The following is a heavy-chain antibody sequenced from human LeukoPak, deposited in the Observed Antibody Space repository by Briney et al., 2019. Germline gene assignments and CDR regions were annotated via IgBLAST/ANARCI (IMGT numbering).Heavy chain of an antibody. CDR1: GSTFGDFA. V-gene: IGHV3-9*01. CDR3: AKDITGRNFYFDAMDV. J-gene: IGHJ6*02. Sequence: PGRSLRPSCTSPGSTFGDFAMHWFRQAPGKGLEWVSGISWNSESIGYADSVKGRFTVSRDNAQNSLYLQMDSLRPEDTALYYCAKDITGRNFYFDAMDVWGQGTTVTVSS. CDR2: ISWNSESI.